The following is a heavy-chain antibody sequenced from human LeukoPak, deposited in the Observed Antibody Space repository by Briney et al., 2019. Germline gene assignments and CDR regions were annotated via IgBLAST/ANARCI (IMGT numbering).Heavy chain of an antibody. V-gene: IGHV4-61*02. Sequence: SQTLSLTCTVSGGSISSGSYYGGWVRQPAGRGLEWLGRIYTSGSTNNNPSRKSRVTISRDTSKKQFSLKLSSVTAADTAVYYCANSIDFDYGDYYFDYWGQGALVTISS. CDR2: IYTSGST. J-gene: IGHJ4*02. CDR3: ANSIDFDYGDYYFDY. D-gene: IGHD4-17*01. CDR1: GGSISSGSYY.